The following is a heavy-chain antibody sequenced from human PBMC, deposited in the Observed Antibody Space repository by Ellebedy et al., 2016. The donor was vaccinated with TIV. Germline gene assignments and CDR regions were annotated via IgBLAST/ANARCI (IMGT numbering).Heavy chain of an antibody. CDR1: GFTFSSYW. J-gene: IGHJ4*02. V-gene: IGHV3-7*01. D-gene: IGHD2-21*02. Sequence: GESLKISXAASGFTFSSYWMSWVRQAPGKGLEWVANIKQDGSEKNYVDSVKGRFTISRDNGKNSLYLQMNSLRVEDTAVYYCATNCGGDCYSLWVYWGQGTLVTVSS. CDR2: IKQDGSEK. CDR3: ATNCGGDCYSLWVY.